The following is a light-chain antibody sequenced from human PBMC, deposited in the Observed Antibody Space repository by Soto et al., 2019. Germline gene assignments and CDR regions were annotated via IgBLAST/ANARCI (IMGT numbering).Light chain of an antibody. CDR2: AAS. Sequence: DIQMTQSPSSLSASVGDRVTITCRASQSISSYLNWYQQKPGQAPKLLIYAASSLQSGVPSRFSVSGSGTDFTLTISSLQPEDVATYYCQQSYSTPRTFGHGTKVEIK. J-gene: IGKJ1*01. CDR1: QSISSY. V-gene: IGKV1-39*01. CDR3: QQSYSTPRT.